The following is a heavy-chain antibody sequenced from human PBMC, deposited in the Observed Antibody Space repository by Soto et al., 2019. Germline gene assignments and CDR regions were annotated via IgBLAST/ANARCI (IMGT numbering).Heavy chain of an antibody. CDR3: ARGYSSSRDLGD. CDR2: ISYDGSNK. Sequence: GGSLRLSCAASGFTVSSNYMSWVRQAPGKGLEWVAVISYDGSNKYYADSVKGRFTISRDNSKNTLYLQMNSLRADDTAVYYCARGYSSSRDLGDWGQGTLVTVSS. J-gene: IGHJ4*02. D-gene: IGHD6-13*01. CDR1: GFTVSSNY. V-gene: IGHV3-30*03.